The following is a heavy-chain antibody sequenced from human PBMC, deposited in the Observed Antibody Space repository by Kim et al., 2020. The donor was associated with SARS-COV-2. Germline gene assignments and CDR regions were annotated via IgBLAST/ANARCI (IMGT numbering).Heavy chain of an antibody. CDR2: INHSGST. V-gene: IGHV4-34*01. D-gene: IGHD3-9*01. J-gene: IGHJ3*02. Sequence: SETLSLTCAVYGGSFSGYYWSWIRQPPGKGLEWIGEINHSGSTNYNPSLKSRVTISVDTSKNQFSLKLSSVTAADTAVYYCARGDITARDAFDIWGQGTMVTVSS. CDR3: ARGDITARDAFDI. CDR1: GGSFSGYY.